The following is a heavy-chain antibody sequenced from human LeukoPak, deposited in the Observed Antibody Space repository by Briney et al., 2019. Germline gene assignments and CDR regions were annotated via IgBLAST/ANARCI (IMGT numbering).Heavy chain of an antibody. D-gene: IGHD5-24*01. CDR3: ARSARDGYNYDYYFDY. CDR1: GGTLSSYA. V-gene: IGHV3-30-3*01. Sequence: GGSLRLSCAASGGTLSSYAMHWVRQAPGKGLEWVAVISYDGSNKYYADSVKGRFTISRDNSKNTLYLQMNSLRAEDTAVYYCARSARDGYNYDYYFDYWGQGTLVTVSS. CDR2: ISYDGSNK. J-gene: IGHJ4*02.